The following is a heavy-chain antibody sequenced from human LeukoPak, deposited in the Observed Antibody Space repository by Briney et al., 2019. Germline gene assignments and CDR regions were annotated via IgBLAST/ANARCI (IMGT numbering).Heavy chain of an antibody. CDR3: ARLSYYDRSGSYYFDY. CDR2: IYPGDSDT. J-gene: IGHJ4*02. D-gene: IGHD3-22*01. Sequence: GESLKISCKGSGYSFTSYWIGWVRQMPGKCLEWMGIIYPGDSDTRYSPSFQGQVTISADKSISTAYLQWSSLKASDTAMYYCARLSYYDRSGSYYFDYWGQGTLVTVSS. V-gene: IGHV5-51*01. CDR1: GYSFTSYW.